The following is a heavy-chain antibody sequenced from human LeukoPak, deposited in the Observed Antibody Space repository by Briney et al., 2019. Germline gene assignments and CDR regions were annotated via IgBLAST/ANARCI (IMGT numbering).Heavy chain of an antibody. D-gene: IGHD3-22*01. V-gene: IGHV4-39*01. CDR1: GFTFSSYW. CDR2: IYYSGST. Sequence: GSLRPSCAASGFTFSSYWMHWIRQPPGKGLEWIGSIYYSGSTYYNPSLKSRVTISVDTSKNQFSLKLSSVTAADTAVYYCASSPRDREDSSGYLWGQGTLVTVSS. J-gene: IGHJ4*02. CDR3: ASSPRDREDSSGYL.